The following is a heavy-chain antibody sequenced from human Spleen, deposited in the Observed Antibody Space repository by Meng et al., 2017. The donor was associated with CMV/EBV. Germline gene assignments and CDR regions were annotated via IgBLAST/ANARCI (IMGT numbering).Heavy chain of an antibody. Sequence: ASVKVSCKASGYTFTGYYMHWVRQAPGQGLEWMGWINPNSGGTNYAQKFQGRVTMTRDTSISTAYMELSRLTSEDTAVYYCARAHDFNWYDPWGQGTLVTVSS. CDR2: INPNSGGT. J-gene: IGHJ5*02. D-gene: IGHD1-1*01. CDR3: ARAHDFNWYDP. CDR1: GYTFTGYY. V-gene: IGHV1-2*02.